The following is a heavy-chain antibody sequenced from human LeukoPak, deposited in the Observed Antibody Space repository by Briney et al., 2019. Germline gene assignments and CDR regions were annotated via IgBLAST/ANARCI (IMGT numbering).Heavy chain of an antibody. V-gene: IGHV4-4*07. CDR1: GGSITGYY. CDR3: AREEFLHDIDGSGYFLY. D-gene: IGHD3-22*01. CDR2: VYSSGVG. J-gene: IGHJ4*02. Sequence: SETLTLTCTVSGGSITGYYWNWIRQPAGQGLEWLGRVYSSGVGNYNPSLTSRVTMSVDTSKNQFSLKLTSLTAADTAVYYCAREEFLHDIDGSGYFLYWGQRTLVTVSS.